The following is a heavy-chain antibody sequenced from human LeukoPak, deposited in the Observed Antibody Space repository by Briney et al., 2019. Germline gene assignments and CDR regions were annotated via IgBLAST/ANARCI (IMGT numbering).Heavy chain of an antibody. V-gene: IGHV4-34*01. J-gene: IGHJ4*02. D-gene: IGHD3-22*01. Sequence: SETLSLTCAVYGGSFSGYYWSWVRQPPGKGLERSGEITLSAITHYPPSLTSPFTISVDSSKTQSSLKLSSVTAADTAVYYCARGLPYSYDSSGYYLGYWGQGTLVTVSS. CDR3: ARGLPYSYDSSGYYLGY. CDR1: GGSFSGYY. CDR2: ITLSAIT.